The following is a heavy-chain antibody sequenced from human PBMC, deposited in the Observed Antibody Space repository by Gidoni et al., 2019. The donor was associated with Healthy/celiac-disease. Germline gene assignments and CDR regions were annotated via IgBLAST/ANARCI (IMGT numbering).Heavy chain of an antibody. CDR3: ASLSSGWYMGAFDI. CDR1: GGSISSSNW. Sequence: QVQLQESGPGLVKPSGTLSLTFAVSGGSISSSNWWSWVRQPPGKGLEWIGEIYHSGSPNYNPSLKSRVTISVDKSKNQFSRKLSSVTAADTAVYYCASLSSGWYMGAFDIWGQGTMVTVSS. J-gene: IGHJ3*02. D-gene: IGHD6-19*01. V-gene: IGHV4-4*02. CDR2: IYHSGSP.